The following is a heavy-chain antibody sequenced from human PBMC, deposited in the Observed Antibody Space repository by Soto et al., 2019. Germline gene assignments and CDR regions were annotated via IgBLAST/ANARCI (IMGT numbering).Heavy chain of an antibody. CDR2: TYYRSKWYN. Sequence: QSQTLSLTCAISGDSVSSNSAAWNWIRQSPSRGLEWLGRTYYRSKWYNDYAVSVKSRITINPDTSKNQFSLQLNSVTPEDTAVYYCARGHPYLGVASFDYWGQGTLVTVSS. D-gene: IGHD5-12*01. V-gene: IGHV6-1*01. CDR3: ARGHPYLGVASFDY. J-gene: IGHJ4*02. CDR1: GDSVSSNSAA.